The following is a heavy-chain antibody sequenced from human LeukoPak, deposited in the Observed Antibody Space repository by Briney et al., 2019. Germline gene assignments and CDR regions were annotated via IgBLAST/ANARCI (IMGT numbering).Heavy chain of an antibody. CDR1: GGSVSSSY. V-gene: IGHV4-59*02. Sequence: SETLSLTCTVSGGSVSSSYWSWIRQPPGKGLEWIGYFYYSGSTNYNPSLMSRVTISVDTSKNQFSLKLSSMTAADTAVYYCARMYSSGWHFDLWGRGTLVTVSS. J-gene: IGHJ2*01. CDR3: ARMYSSGWHFDL. D-gene: IGHD6-19*01. CDR2: FYYSGST.